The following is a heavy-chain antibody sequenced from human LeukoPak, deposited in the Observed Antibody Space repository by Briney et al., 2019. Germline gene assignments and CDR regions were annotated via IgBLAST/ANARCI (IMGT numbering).Heavy chain of an antibody. Sequence: SETLSLTCAVYGGSFSGYYWSWIRQPPGKGLEWIGEINHSGSTNYNPSLKSRVTISVDTSKNQFSLKLSSVTAADTAVYYCARTNYGSGSYAYWGQGTLVTVSS. CDR1: GGSFSGYY. V-gene: IGHV4-34*01. D-gene: IGHD3-10*01. CDR3: ARTNYGSGSYAY. CDR2: INHSGST. J-gene: IGHJ4*02.